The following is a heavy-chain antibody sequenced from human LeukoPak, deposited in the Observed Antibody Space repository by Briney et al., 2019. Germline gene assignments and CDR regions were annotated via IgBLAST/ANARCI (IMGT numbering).Heavy chain of an antibody. V-gene: IGHV3-21*04. J-gene: IGHJ3*02. CDR1: GFTFSSYS. D-gene: IGHD2-21*02. CDR3: AREVYCGGDCYPPSAFDI. Sequence: GGSLRLSCAASGFTFSSYSMNWVRQAPGKGLEWVSSISSSSSYIYYADSVKGRFTISRDNAKNSLYLQTNSLRAEDTAVYYCAREVYCGGDCYPPSAFDIWGQGTMVTVSS. CDR2: ISSSSSYI.